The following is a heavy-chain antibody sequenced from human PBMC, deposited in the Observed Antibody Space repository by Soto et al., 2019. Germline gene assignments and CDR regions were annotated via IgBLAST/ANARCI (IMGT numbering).Heavy chain of an antibody. D-gene: IGHD3-22*01. CDR2: INPNNGGT. Sequence: ASVKVSCKASAYTLTGYYIHWVLQAPGQGLEWVAWINPNNGGTLYAQRFQGRVTLTWDTSISTAFMELSTLRSDDTAVYYCSSDYYDSSGYYRNDYWGQGTLVTVSS. CDR3: SSDYYDSSGYYRNDY. V-gene: IGHV1-2*02. CDR1: AYTLTGYY. J-gene: IGHJ4*02.